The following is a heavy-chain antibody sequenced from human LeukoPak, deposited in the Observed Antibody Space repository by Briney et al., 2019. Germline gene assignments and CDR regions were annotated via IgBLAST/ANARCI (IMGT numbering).Heavy chain of an antibody. Sequence: SETLSLTCTVSGGSISSYYWCWIRQPAGKGLEWIGRIYTSGSTNYNPSLKSRVTMSVDTSKNQFSRKLSAVTAADTAVYYCARDGYTGYFDYWGQGTLVTVSS. J-gene: IGHJ4*02. CDR1: GGSISSYY. D-gene: IGHD5-24*01. V-gene: IGHV4-4*07. CDR3: ARDGYTGYFDY. CDR2: IYTSGST.